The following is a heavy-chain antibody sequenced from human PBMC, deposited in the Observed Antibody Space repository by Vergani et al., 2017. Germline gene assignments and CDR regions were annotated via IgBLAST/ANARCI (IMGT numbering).Heavy chain of an antibody. Sequence: EVQLVQSGAEVKKPGASLKISCQGSGYSITNYWIAWVRQKPGKGLEWMGIIYAGDSDVRYSPSFQGQVTMSVDKSLSTAYLQWSSLKASDTAMYYCARQVTMVRGVIGCMDVWGQGTTVTVSS. CDR1: GYSITNYW. D-gene: IGHD3-10*01. J-gene: IGHJ6*02. CDR3: ARQVTMVRGVIGCMDV. V-gene: IGHV5-51*01. CDR2: IYAGDSDV.